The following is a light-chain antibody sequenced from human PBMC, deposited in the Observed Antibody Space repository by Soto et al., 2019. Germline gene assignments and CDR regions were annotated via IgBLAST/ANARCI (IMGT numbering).Light chain of an antibody. J-gene: IGKJ1*01. CDR3: QHYGSSLWT. V-gene: IGKV3-20*01. CDR2: GAS. CDR1: QSVSSSY. Sequence: EIVLTQSPGTLSVSPGERATLSCRASQSVSSSYLAWYQQKPGQPPRLLIYGASSRATGIPDRFSGSGSGTDFTRTISRLEPEDFAVYYCQHYGSSLWTFGQGTKVEIK.